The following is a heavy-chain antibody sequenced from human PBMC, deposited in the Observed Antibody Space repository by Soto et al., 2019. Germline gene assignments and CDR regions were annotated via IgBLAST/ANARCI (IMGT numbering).Heavy chain of an antibody. V-gene: IGHV1-69*13. CDR2: IIPIFGTA. Sequence: SVKVSCKASGGTFSSYAISWVRQAPGQGLEWMGGIIPIFGTANYAQKFQGRVTITADESTSTAYMELSSLRSEDTAVYYCARRYWNYGDYYYGMDVWGQGTTVTVSS. J-gene: IGHJ6*02. D-gene: IGHD1-7*01. CDR1: GGTFSSYA. CDR3: ARRYWNYGDYYYGMDV.